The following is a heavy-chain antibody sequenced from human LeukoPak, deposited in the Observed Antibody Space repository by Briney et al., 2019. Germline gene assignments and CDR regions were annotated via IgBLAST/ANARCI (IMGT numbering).Heavy chain of an antibody. Sequence: GGSLRLSCAASGFTFSSYGMSWVRQAPGKGLEWVSAISGSGGSTYYADSVKGRFTISRDNSKNTLYLQMNSLRAEDTAVYYCAKWLRVATTYFDYWGQGTLVTVSS. J-gene: IGHJ4*02. D-gene: IGHD5-24*01. V-gene: IGHV3-23*01. CDR1: GFTFSSYG. CDR3: AKWLRVATTYFDY. CDR2: ISGSGGST.